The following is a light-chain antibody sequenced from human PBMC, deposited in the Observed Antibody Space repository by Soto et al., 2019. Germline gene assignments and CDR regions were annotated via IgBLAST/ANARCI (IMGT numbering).Light chain of an antibody. CDR3: QQRSNWPRT. J-gene: IGKJ1*01. CDR1: QSVSSY. CDR2: DAS. Sequence: EIVLSQSPGTLSLSPGERATLSSRASQSVSSYLAWYQQKPGQAPRLLIYDASNRATGIPARFSGSGSGTDFTLTISSLEPEDFAVYYCQQRSNWPRTFGQGTKVDIK. V-gene: IGKV3-11*01.